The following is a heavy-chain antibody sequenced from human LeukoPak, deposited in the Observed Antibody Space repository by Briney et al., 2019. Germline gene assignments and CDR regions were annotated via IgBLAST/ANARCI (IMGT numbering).Heavy chain of an antibody. V-gene: IGHV4-4*02. J-gene: IGHJ4*02. Sequence: SGTLSLTCAVSGDSLTSSHWWHWVRQSPGRGLEWIGQIYQSGTTKYNPSLHSRVSLSVDKSKNQFFLTMNSVTAADTAVYYCARAYYYGSGSYGLDYWGQGTLVTVSS. D-gene: IGHD3-10*01. CDR3: ARAYYYGSGSYGLDY. CDR1: GDSLTSSHW. CDR2: IYQSGTT.